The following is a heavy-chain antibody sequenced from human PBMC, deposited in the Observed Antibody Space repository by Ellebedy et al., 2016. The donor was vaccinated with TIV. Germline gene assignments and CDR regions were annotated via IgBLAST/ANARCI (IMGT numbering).Heavy chain of an antibody. J-gene: IGHJ4*02. CDR3: ARGVVAATPIDY. CDR2: INHSGST. D-gene: IGHD2-15*01. Sequence: SETLSLXXAVYSGSFSDYYWSWIRQPPGKGLEWLGEINHSGSTNYNPSLKSRVAISVNTSKNQFSLKLSSVTAADTAVYYCARGVVAATPIDYWGQGTLVTVSS. V-gene: IGHV4-34*01. CDR1: SGSFSDYY.